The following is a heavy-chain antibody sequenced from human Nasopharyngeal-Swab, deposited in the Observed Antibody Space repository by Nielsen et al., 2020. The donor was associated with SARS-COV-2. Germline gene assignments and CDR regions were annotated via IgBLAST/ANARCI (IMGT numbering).Heavy chain of an antibody. V-gene: IGHV3-74*01. CDR2: TNGDGTYT. CDR3: TTVYEY. CDR1: GLIFTDAW. D-gene: IGHD5/OR15-5a*01. Sequence: GGSLRLSCAASGLIFTDAWMHWVRQAPWKWPVWVSGTNGDGTYTTYADFVKGRFTISRDNAEKTLYLQMNSLRAEDTAVYYCTTVYEYWGQGTLVTVSS. J-gene: IGHJ4*02.